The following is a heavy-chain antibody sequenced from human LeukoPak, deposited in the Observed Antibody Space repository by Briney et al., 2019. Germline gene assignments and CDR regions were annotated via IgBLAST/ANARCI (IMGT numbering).Heavy chain of an antibody. V-gene: IGHV1-18*01. J-gene: IGHJ4*02. CDR2: ISAYNGNT. Sequence: ASVKVSCKASGYTFTSYGISWVRQAPGQELEWMGWISAYNGNTNYAQKLQSRDTMTTDTSTSTPYMELRSLGSDATAVYCCARYRVVRGVTSFDYWGEGTLVTVSS. CDR3: ARYRVVRGVTSFDY. D-gene: IGHD3-10*01. CDR1: GYTFTSYG.